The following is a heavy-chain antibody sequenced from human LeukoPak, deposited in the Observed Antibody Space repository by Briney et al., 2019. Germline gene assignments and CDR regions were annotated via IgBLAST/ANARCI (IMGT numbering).Heavy chain of an antibody. CDR3: AKDAIAARPTLLDY. CDR1: GFTLSNDF. D-gene: IGHD6-6*01. J-gene: IGHJ4*02. CDR2: ISGSGGST. Sequence: PGGSLRLSCVASGFTLSNDFMSWVRQAPGKGLEWVSAISGSGGSTYYADSVKGRFTISRDNSKNTLYLQMNSLRAEDTAVYYCAKDAIAARPTLLDYWGQGTLVTVSS. V-gene: IGHV3-23*01.